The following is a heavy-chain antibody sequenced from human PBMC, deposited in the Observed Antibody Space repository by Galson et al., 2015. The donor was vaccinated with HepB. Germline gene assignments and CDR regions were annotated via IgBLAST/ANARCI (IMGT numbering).Heavy chain of an antibody. Sequence: SLRLSCAASGFTFSSYGMHWVRQAPGKGLEWVAVIWYDGSNKYYADSVMGRFTISRDNSKNTLYLQMNSLRAEDTAVYYCARERSYYDSSGQYYFDYWGQGTLVTVSS. V-gene: IGHV3-33*01. CDR1: GFTFSSYG. CDR3: ARERSYYDSSGQYYFDY. D-gene: IGHD3-22*01. CDR2: IWYDGSNK. J-gene: IGHJ4*02.